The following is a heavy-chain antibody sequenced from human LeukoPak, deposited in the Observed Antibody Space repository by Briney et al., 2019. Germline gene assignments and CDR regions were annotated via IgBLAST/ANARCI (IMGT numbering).Heavy chain of an antibody. J-gene: IGHJ3*02. CDR1: GGSISSGGYS. CDR2: IYYSGST. Sequence: SQTLSLTCTVSGGSISSGGYSWSWIRQHPGKGLEWIVYIYYSGSTYYHPSLKSRVTISVDTSKNQFSLKLSSVTAADTAVYYCARAQYSSGWYKAKNAFDIWGQGTMVTVSS. D-gene: IGHD6-19*01. CDR3: ARAQYSSGWYKAKNAFDI. V-gene: IGHV4-31*03.